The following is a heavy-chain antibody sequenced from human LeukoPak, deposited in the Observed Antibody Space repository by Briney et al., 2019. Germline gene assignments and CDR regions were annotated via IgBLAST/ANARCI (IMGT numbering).Heavy chain of an antibody. V-gene: IGHV3-23*01. CDR2: ISGSGDYT. CDR1: GFTFSSHG. Sequence: GGSLRLSCAASGFTFSSHGMSWVRQAPGKGLEWVSTISGSGDYTYYADSVKGRFTISRDNAKNSLYLQMNSLRAEDTAVYYCARAYGGWHAFDIWGQGTMVTVSS. CDR3: ARAYGGWHAFDI. J-gene: IGHJ3*02. D-gene: IGHD4-23*01.